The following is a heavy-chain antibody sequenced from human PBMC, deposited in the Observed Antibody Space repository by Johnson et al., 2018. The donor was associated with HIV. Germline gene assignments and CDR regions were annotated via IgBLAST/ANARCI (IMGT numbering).Heavy chain of an antibody. CDR3: ARVGANFDAFDI. V-gene: IGHV3-30-3*01. J-gene: IGHJ3*02. Sequence: QVLLVESGGGVVQPGRSLRLSCAASGFTFSSYAMHWVRQAPGKGLEWVAVISYDGSNKYYADSVKGRFTISRDNSKNTLYLQMNSLRPEDTAVYYCARVGANFDAFDILGQGTMVTVSS. CDR1: GFTFSSYA. CDR2: ISYDGSNK. D-gene: IGHD4/OR15-4a*01.